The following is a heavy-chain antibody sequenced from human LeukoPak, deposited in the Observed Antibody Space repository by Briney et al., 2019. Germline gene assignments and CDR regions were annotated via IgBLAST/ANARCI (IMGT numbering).Heavy chain of an antibody. CDR1: GDSISSYY. D-gene: IGHD3-16*01. J-gene: IGHJ4*02. CDR2: IYYSGTT. Sequence: SETLSLTCIVSGDSISSYYWSWIRQPPGKGLGWIGCIYYSGTTKYNPSLKSRVTISVDASKNHFSLNLTSVTAADTAVYYCARDRSLGIIDYWGQGTLVTVSS. V-gene: IGHV4-59*01. CDR3: ARDRSLGIIDY.